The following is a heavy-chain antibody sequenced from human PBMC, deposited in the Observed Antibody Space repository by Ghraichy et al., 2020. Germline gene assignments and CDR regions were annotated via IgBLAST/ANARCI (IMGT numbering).Heavy chain of an antibody. CDR2: IRSKNDGGTT. V-gene: IGHV3-15*01. CDR3: ATGVSPAGHDGF. Sequence: SCAASGFAFSVTWLMWVRQSPGKGLEWVGQIRSKNDGGTTDYAAPVEGRFTISRDDSKTTVYLQMNTLQIEDTAVYYCATGVSPAGHDGFWGQGTLVTVSS. CDR1: GFAFSVTW. J-gene: IGHJ4*02. D-gene: IGHD2-2*01.